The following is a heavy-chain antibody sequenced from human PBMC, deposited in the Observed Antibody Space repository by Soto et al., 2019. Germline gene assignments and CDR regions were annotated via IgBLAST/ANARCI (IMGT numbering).Heavy chain of an antibody. CDR3: ARDSRQGATGY. CDR2: IYHSGST. CDR1: GYSISSGYY. V-gene: IGHV4-38-2*02. Sequence: SETLSLTCTVSGYSISSGYYWGWIRQPPGKGLEWIGSIYHSGSTYYNPSLKSRVTISVDTSKNQFSLKLSSVTAADTAVYCCARDSRQGATGYWGQGTLVTVSS. D-gene: IGHD1-26*01. J-gene: IGHJ4*02.